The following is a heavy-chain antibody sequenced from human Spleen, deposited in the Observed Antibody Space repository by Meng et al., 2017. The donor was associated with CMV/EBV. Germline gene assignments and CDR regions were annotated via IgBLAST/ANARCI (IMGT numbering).Heavy chain of an antibody. D-gene: IGHD2-2*01. J-gene: IGHJ6*02. CDR3: ARDRRGIVVAPAAKGMDV. V-gene: IGHV3-21*01. Sequence: GESLKISCAASGFTFTTYCMNWVRQAPGKGLEWVSSISPSGTFIYYADSVKGRFTISRDGAKNSLYLQMNSLRAEDTAVYYCARDRRGIVVAPAAKGMDVWGQGTTVTVSS. CDR1: GFTFTTYC. CDR2: ISPSGTFI.